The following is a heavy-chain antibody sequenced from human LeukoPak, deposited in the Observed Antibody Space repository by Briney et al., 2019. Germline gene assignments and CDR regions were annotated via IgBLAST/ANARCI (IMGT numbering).Heavy chain of an antibody. D-gene: IGHD2-2*01. J-gene: IGHJ5*02. Sequence: GGSLRLSCAASGFTFSSYSMNWVRQAPGKGLEWVSSISSSSSYIYYADSVKGRFTISRDNAKNSLYLQMNSLRAEDTALYHCARAVVVNRGWFDPWGQGTLVTVSS. CDR1: GFTFSSYS. CDR3: ARAVVVNRGWFDP. V-gene: IGHV3-21*04. CDR2: ISSSSSYI.